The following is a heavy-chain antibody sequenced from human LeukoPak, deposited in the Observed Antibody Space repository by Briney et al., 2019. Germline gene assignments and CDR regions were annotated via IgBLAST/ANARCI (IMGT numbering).Heavy chain of an antibody. V-gene: IGHV4-61*02. CDR2: IYTSGST. J-gene: IGHJ6*02. D-gene: IGHD1-14*01. CDR3: ARQRYYRGMDV. Sequence: RPSETLSLTCTVSGGSISSGSYYWSWIRQPAGKGLEWIGRIYTSGSTNYNPSLKSRVTISVDTSKNQFSLKLSSVTAADTAVYYCARQRYYRGMDVWGQGTTVTVSS. CDR1: GGSISSGSYY.